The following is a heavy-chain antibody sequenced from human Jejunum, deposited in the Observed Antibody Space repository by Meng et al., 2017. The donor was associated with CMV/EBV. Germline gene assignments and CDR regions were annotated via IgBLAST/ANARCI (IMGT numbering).Heavy chain of an antibody. Sequence: QAPGTGLGCVAYIATRDRFSATNTFSAVSVDGRFTISRDDAKNSLFLHIDSLRAEDTAVYFCARDRYCHNGVCYAFPPPYGHGMGVWGQGTTVTVSS. D-gene: IGHD2-8*01. V-gene: IGHV3-48*03. CDR3: ARDRYCHNGVCYAFPPPYGHGMGV. CDR2: IATRDRFSATNT. J-gene: IGHJ6*02.